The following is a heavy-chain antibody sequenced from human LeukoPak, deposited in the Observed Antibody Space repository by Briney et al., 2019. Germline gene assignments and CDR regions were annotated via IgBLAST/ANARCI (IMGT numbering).Heavy chain of an antibody. D-gene: IGHD3-9*01. J-gene: IGHJ3*02. V-gene: IGHV3-74*01. CDR2: INTDGSST. CDR1: GFTFSSYW. Sequence: GGSLRLSRAASGFTFSSYWMHWVRQAPGKGLVWVSRINTDGSSTSYADSVKGRFTISRDNAKNTLYLQMNSLRAEDTAVYYCARVERDYDILTGYLRTDDDAFDIWGQGTMVTVSS. CDR3: ARVERDYDILTGYLRTDDDAFDI.